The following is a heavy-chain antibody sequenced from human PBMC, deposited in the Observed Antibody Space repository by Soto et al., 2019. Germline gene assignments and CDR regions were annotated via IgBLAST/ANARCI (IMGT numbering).Heavy chain of an antibody. J-gene: IGHJ6*02. Sequence: SVEVWCKASAYTFTSYDINWVRQATGQGLEWMGWMNPNSGNTGYAQKFQGRVTMTRNTSISTAYMELSSLRSEDTAVYYCARGRDDILTGTKGSDYYYGMDVWGQGTTVTVSS. D-gene: IGHD3-9*01. V-gene: IGHV1-8*01. CDR2: MNPNSGNT. CDR3: ARGRDDILTGTKGSDYYYGMDV. CDR1: AYTFTSYD.